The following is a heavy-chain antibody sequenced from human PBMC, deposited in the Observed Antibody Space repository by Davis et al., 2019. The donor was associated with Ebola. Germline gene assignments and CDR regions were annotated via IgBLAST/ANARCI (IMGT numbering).Heavy chain of an antibody. D-gene: IGHD3-9*01. CDR1: GFTFSSYS. Sequence: GESLKISCAASGFTFSSYSMNWVRQAPGQGLEFVAVMYPGGITEYADTVKGRFTISRDNSKNLVFLQMNSLRVADTAIYYCARNDILTGSQLDYWGQGTRVTVTS. CDR2: MYPGGIT. CDR3: ARNDILTGSQLDY. V-gene: IGHV3-53*01. J-gene: IGHJ4*02.